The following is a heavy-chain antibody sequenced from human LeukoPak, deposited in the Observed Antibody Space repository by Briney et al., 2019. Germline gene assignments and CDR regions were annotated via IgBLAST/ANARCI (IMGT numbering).Heavy chain of an antibody. V-gene: IGHV3-30-3*01. CDR1: GFTFSSYA. CDR3: ARAVAVAGFDP. J-gene: IGHJ5*02. Sequence: GGSLRLSCAASGFTFSSYAMHWVRQAPGKGLEWVAVISYDGSNKYYADSVKGRFTISRDNYQNTLYLQMNSLRGEDTAVYYCARAVAVAGFDPWGQGTMVTVA. D-gene: IGHD6-19*01. CDR2: ISYDGSNK.